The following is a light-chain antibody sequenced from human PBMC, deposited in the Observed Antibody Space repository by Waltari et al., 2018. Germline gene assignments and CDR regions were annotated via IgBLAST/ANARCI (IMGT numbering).Light chain of an antibody. CDR2: EVT. CDR1: SSDIGSYNF. V-gene: IGLV2-18*02. Sequence: QSALIQPPSVSGSPGPSVAIYCTGTSSDIGSYNFVSWYQQFPGTAPKLLIYEVTNRPSRVPDRFSGSKSGYTASLAISGLQPEDEADYYCSSYTTSSTVIFGGGTKLTVL. J-gene: IGLJ2*01. CDR3: SSYTTSSTVI.